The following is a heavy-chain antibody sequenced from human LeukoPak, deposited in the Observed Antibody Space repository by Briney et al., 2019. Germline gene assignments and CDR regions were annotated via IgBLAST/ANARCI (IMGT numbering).Heavy chain of an antibody. Sequence: GGSLRLSCAASGFTFSSYSMNWVRQAPGKGLEWVSSISSSSYIYYADSVKGRFTISRDNSKNTLYLQMNSLRAEDTAVYYCAKDTVKVTTIRRVPHYMDVWGKGTTVTISS. D-gene: IGHD5-12*01. CDR2: ISSSSYI. CDR1: GFTFSSYS. CDR3: AKDTVKVTTIRRVPHYMDV. V-gene: IGHV3-21*01. J-gene: IGHJ6*03.